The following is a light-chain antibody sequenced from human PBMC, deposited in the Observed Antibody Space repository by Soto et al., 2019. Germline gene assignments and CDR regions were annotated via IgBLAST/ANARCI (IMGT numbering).Light chain of an antibody. Sequence: DIQMTQSPSSLSASVGDTVTITCRASQGISNYLAWYQQKPGQVPNLLIYAASTLQSGVPSRFSGSGSGTELTLTISSLRHEDVATYYCKKYNNAPRTFGQGTKVEI. CDR2: AAS. CDR3: KKYNNAPRT. CDR1: QGISNY. V-gene: IGKV1-27*01. J-gene: IGKJ1*01.